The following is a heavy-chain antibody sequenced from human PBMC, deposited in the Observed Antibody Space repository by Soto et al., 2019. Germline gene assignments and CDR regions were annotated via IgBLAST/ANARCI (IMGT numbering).Heavy chain of an antibody. CDR1: GGSISSYY. J-gene: IGHJ4*02. D-gene: IGHD3-10*01. Sequence: SETLSLTCTVSGGSISSYYWSWIRQPAGKGLEWIGRIYTSGSTNYNPSLKSRVTMSVDTSKNQFSLKLSSVTAADTAVYYCGSGSGRFGESRYWGQGTLVTVSA. CDR3: GSGSGRFGESRY. CDR2: IYTSGST. V-gene: IGHV4-4*07.